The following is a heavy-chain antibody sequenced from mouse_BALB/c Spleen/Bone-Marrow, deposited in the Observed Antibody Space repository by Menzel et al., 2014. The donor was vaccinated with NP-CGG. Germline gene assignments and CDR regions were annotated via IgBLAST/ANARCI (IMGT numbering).Heavy chain of an antibody. CDR3: ARGRSYYFDC. V-gene: IGHV1S135*01. J-gene: IGHJ2*01. D-gene: IGHD1-1*01. Sequence: EVKLQESGPELVKPGASVKVSCKASGYAFASYNMHWVKQSHGKSLEWIGYIDPYNGGPRYNQKFKDKATLTVDKSSSTAYMHLNRLTSEDSAVYYCARGRSYYFDCWGQGTILTVSS. CDR1: GYAFASYN. CDR2: IDPYNGGP.